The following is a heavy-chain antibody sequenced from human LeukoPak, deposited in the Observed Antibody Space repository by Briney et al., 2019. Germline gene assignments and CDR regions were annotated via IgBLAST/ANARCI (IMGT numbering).Heavy chain of an antibody. V-gene: IGHV3-7*01. Sequence: GGSLRLSCAASGFTLSNAWMSWVRQAPGKGLEWVANINEDGGERHYVDSVKGRFTISRDNAKNSLYLQMNSLRAEDTAVYYCARGGNLENWGGGTLVTVSS. J-gene: IGHJ4*02. D-gene: IGHD1-14*01. CDR1: GFTLSNAW. CDR2: INEDGGER. CDR3: ARGGNLEN.